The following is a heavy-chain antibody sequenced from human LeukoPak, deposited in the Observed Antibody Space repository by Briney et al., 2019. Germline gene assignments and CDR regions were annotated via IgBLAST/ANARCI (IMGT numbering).Heavy chain of an antibody. D-gene: IGHD6-19*01. CDR2: ISAYNGHT. Sequence: ASVKVSCKASGYTFPTYGISWVRQAPGQGLEWMGWISAYNGHTNCAQKFQGRVTMTTDTSTSTAYMELTSLTSDDTAVYYCARDKDLGAVAGTFDYWGQGTLVTVSS. CDR3: ARDKDLGAVAGTFDY. V-gene: IGHV1-18*01. J-gene: IGHJ4*02. CDR1: GYTFPTYG.